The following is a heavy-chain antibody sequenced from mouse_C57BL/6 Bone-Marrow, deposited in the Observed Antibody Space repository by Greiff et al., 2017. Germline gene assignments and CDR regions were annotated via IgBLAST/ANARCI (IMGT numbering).Heavy chain of an antibody. CDR1: GYTFTSYW. CDR3: ARLGRGY. D-gene: IGHD4-1*01. Sequence: QVQLQQPGAELVMPGASVKLSCKASGYTFTSYWMHWVKQRPGQGLEWIGEIDPSDSYTNYNQKFKGKSTLTVDKSSSPAYMQLSSLTSEDSAVYYCARLGRGYWGQGTTLTVSS. CDR2: IDPSDSYT. J-gene: IGHJ2*01. V-gene: IGHV1-69*01.